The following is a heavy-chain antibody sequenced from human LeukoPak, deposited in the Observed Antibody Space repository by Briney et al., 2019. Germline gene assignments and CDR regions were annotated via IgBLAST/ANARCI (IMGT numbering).Heavy chain of an antibody. Sequence: GGSLRLSCAASGFTFSSYAMSWVCQAPGKGLEWVSAISGSGGSTYYADSVKGRFTISRDNSKNTLYLQMNSLRAEDTAVYYCAKDLGDYDILTGYFPFDYWGQGTLVTVSS. CDR1: GFTFSSYA. D-gene: IGHD3-9*01. V-gene: IGHV3-23*01. J-gene: IGHJ4*02. CDR3: AKDLGDYDILTGYFPFDY. CDR2: ISGSGGST.